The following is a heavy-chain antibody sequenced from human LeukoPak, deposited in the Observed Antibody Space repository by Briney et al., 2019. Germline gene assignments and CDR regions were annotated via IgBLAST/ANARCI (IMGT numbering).Heavy chain of an antibody. D-gene: IGHD2-2*01. CDR1: GFTFNSYA. CDR3: AKDCRSVTSCYHGY. V-gene: IGHV3-23*01. J-gene: IGHJ4*02. CDR2: ISGSGVTT. Sequence: PGGSLRLSCAASGFTFNSYAMSWVRQAPGKGLEWVSGISGSGVTTYYADSVKGRFIISRDNSKNTLYLQMNSLRAEDTAVYYCAKDCRSVTSCYHGYWGQGTLVTVSS.